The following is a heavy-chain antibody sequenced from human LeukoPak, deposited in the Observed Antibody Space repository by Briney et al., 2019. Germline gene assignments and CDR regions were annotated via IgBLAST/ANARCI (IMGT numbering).Heavy chain of an antibody. CDR3: ARCIWVTMVGRLVTNY. J-gene: IGHJ4*02. CDR2: IKPNSGGT. V-gene: IGHV1-2*02. CDR1: GYTFTCYY. Sequence: SVKVSFKSSGYTFTCYYMHWVRQPPGQGPEWMGCIKPNSGGTNYAEKFQGRVPMTRDTSISTTYLELSRLRSDDTAVYYCARCIWVTMVGRLVTNYWGQGTLVTVSS. D-gene: IGHD4/OR15-4a*01.